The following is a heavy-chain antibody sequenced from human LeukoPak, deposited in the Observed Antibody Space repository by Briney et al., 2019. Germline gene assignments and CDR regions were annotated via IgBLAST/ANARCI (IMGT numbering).Heavy chain of an antibody. V-gene: IGHV3-23*01. CDR2: ISGSGDST. CDR1: GFTFSSYA. D-gene: IGHD3-16*01. J-gene: IGHJ4*02. Sequence: GGSLRLSCAASGFTFSSYAMSWVRQAPGKGLEWVSAISGSGDSTYYADSVKGRFTISRDNSKNTLYLQMNSLRAEDTAVYYCARKLWHRNDCWGQGTLVTVSS. CDR3: ARKLWHRNDC.